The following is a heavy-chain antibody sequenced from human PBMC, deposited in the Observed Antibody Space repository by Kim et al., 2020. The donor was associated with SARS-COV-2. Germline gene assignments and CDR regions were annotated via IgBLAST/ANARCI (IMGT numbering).Heavy chain of an antibody. CDR3: ARVGSELDNRSPFADY. Sequence: ASVKVSCKASGYTFTSYGISWVRQAPGQGLEWMGWISAYNGNTNYAQKLQGRVTMTTDTSTSTAYMELRSLRSDDTAVYYCARVGSELDNRSPFADYWGQGTLVTVSS. D-gene: IGHD6-13*01. CDR1: GYTFTSYG. J-gene: IGHJ4*02. V-gene: IGHV1-18*01. CDR2: ISAYNGNT.